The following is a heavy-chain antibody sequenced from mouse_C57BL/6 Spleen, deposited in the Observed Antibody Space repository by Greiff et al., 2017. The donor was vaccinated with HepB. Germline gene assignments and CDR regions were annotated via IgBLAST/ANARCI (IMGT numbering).Heavy chain of an antibody. Sequence: QVQLKESGAELVRPGTSVKVSCKASGYAFTNYLIEWVKQRPGQGLEWIGVINPGSGGTNYNEKFKGKATLTADKSSSTAYMQLSSLTSEDSAVYFCARSDGYYGYWGQGTTLTVSS. J-gene: IGHJ2*01. V-gene: IGHV1-54*01. CDR3: ARSDGYYGY. CDR1: GYAFTNYL. CDR2: INPGSGGT. D-gene: IGHD2-3*01.